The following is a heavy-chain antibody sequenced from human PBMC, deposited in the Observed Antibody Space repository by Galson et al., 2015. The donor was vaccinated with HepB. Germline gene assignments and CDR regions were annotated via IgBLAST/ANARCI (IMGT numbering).Heavy chain of an antibody. Sequence: SVKVSCKASGYTFTSHGISWVRQAPGQGLEWMGWIRTYNGNTRYAQRFQTRITMTRDTATSTVYMELRSLRFDDTAVYYCARDYSVSGSYYNWFDPWGQGTPATVSS. CDR3: ARDYSVSGSYYNWFDP. J-gene: IGHJ5*02. D-gene: IGHD3-10*01. CDR1: GYTFTSHG. V-gene: IGHV1-18*01. CDR2: IRTYNGNT.